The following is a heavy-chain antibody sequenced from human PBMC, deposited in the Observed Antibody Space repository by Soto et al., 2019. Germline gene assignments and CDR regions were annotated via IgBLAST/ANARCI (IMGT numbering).Heavy chain of an antibody. J-gene: IGHJ4*02. V-gene: IGHV1-69*01. Sequence: QVHLVQSAAEVQKAGSSVKVSCKAPGGTFKNNGISWVRQAPGQGLEWMGGIIPVFGTTNYAQKFQGRLTITADDSTSTVYMELSRLRYDDTAVYYCARENGVAVATILYYFDYWGQGTLVTVSS. CDR2: IIPVFGTT. D-gene: IGHD6-19*01. CDR3: ARENGVAVATILYYFDY. CDR1: GGTFKNNG.